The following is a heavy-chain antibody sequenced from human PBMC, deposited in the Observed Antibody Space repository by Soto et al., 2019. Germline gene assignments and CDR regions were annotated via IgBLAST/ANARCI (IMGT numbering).Heavy chain of an antibody. CDR1: GFTVSNNY. Sequence: EVQLVESGGGLIQPGGSLRLSCAVSGFTVSNNYMSWVRQAPGKGLEGVSVIYSGGYTAYGDSVKGRFTISRDNSKNTTFLQKKSRGAHDPALYFCARPPGGGGYWGQGTLVTVSS. J-gene: IGHJ4*02. CDR2: IYSGGYT. CDR3: ARPPGGGGY. V-gene: IGHV3-53*01. D-gene: IGHD3-10*01.